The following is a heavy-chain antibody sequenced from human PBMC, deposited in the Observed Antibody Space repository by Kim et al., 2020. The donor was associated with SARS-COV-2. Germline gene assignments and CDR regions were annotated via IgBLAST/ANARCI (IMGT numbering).Heavy chain of an antibody. V-gene: IGHV4-59*01. Sequence: SETLSLTCTVSGGSISSYYWSWIRQPPGKGLEWIGYIYYSGSTNYNPSLKSRVTISVDTSKNQFSLKLSSVTAADTAAYYCASSRAFGVPAFQYYFDYW. D-gene: IGHD2-2*01. J-gene: IGHJ4*01. CDR2: IYYSGST. CDR1: GGSISSYY. CDR3: ASSRAFGVPAFQYYFDY.